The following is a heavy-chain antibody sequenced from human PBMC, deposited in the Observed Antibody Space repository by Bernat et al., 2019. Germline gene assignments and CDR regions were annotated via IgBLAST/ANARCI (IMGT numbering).Heavy chain of an antibody. V-gene: IGHV3-53*02. Sequence: EVQLVETGGGLIQPGGSLRLSCAASGFTVSSNYMIWVRQAPGKGLEWVSVIYSGGSTYYADSVKGRFTISRDNSKNTLYLQMNRLRAEDTAVYYCATRPSQKGYFDYWGQGTLVTVSS. CDR2: IYSGGST. J-gene: IGHJ4*02. CDR3: ATRPSQKGYFDY. CDR1: GFTVSSNY.